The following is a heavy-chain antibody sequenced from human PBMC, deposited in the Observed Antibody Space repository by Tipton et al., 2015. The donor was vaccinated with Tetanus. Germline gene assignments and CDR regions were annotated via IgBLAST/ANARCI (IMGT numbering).Heavy chain of an antibody. CDR1: GGSISSSSYY. J-gene: IGHJ5*02. CDR2: IYYSGST. V-gene: IGHV4-39*01. CDR3: ARQVVVVVAATYGWFDP. D-gene: IGHD2-15*01. Sequence: TLSLTCTVSGGSISSSSYYWGWIRQPPGKGLEWIGTIYYSGSTYYNPSLKSRVTISVDTSKNQFSLKLSSVTAADTAVYYCARQVVVVVAATYGWFDPWGQGTLVTVSS.